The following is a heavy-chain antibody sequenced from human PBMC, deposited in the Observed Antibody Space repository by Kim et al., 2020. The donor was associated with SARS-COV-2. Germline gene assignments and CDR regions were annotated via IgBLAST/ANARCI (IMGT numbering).Heavy chain of an antibody. CDR3: AREIMTVLGAARYYYGMDV. Sequence: SETLSLTCDVYRGTFSGYHWSWIRQAPGKGLEWIGDINDSGSTNYNPSLRSRVTIAGDTSKYQSPLNLTSVTAADSAVYYCAREIMTVLGAARYYYGMDVGGQGTTVIVS. CDR1: RGTFSGYH. CDR2: INDSGST. J-gene: IGHJ6*02. V-gene: IGHV4-34*01. D-gene: IGHD3-10*01.